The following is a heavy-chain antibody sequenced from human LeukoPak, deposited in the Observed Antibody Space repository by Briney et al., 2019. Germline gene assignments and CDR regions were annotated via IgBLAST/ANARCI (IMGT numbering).Heavy chain of an antibody. CDR1: GGSTRSYY. CDR2: ISYSGST. Sequence: PSETLSLTCTVSGGSTRSYYWSWIRQPPGKGLEWIGYISYSGSTNYNASLESRVTMSVDTSKNQFSLKLTSVTAADTAVYYCARDGKYSSTWYPSSFDYWGQGTLVTVSS. V-gene: IGHV4-59*12. CDR3: ARDGKYSSTWYPSSFDY. J-gene: IGHJ4*02. D-gene: IGHD6-13*01.